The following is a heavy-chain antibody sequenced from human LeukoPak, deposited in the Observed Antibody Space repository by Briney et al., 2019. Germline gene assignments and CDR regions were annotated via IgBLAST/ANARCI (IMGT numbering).Heavy chain of an antibody. Sequence: ASVKVSCKVSGYTLTELSMHWVRQAPAKGLEWMGAFDPEDGEPIYAQKFQGRVTMTEDTSTDTAYMELSSLRSEDTAVYYCATARFGELLFEVDAFDIWGQGTMVTVSS. J-gene: IGHJ3*02. V-gene: IGHV1-24*01. CDR3: ATARFGELLFEVDAFDI. D-gene: IGHD3-10*01. CDR1: GYTLTELS. CDR2: FDPEDGEP.